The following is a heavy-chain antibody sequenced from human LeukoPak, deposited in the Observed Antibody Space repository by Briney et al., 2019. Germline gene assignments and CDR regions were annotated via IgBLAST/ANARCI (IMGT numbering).Heavy chain of an antibody. CDR3: AREGATVIPFDY. V-gene: IGHV3-74*01. Sequence: GGPLRLSCAASGFTFSRYWMHWVRQAPGKGLVWVSRINTDGSSTSYADSVKGRFTISRDNAKNTLYLQMNSLRAEDTAVYYCAREGATVIPFDYWGQGTLVTVSS. D-gene: IGHD4-11*01. CDR2: INTDGSST. CDR1: GFTFSRYW. J-gene: IGHJ4*02.